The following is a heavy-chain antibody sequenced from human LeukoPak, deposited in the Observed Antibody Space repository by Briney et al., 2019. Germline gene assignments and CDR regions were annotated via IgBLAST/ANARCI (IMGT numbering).Heavy chain of an antibody. Sequence: SETLSLTCTVSGGSISSGGYYWSWIRQPPGKGLEWIGYIYHSGSTYYNPSLKSRVTISVDRSKNQFSLKLSSVTAEDTAVYYCASHDYGDYAPLDYWGQGTLVTVSS. D-gene: IGHD4-17*01. CDR1: GGSISSGGYY. CDR2: IYHSGST. V-gene: IGHV4-30-2*01. J-gene: IGHJ4*02. CDR3: ASHDYGDYAPLDY.